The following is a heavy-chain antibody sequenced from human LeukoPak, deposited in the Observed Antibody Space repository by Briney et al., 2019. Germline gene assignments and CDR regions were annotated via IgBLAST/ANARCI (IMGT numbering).Heavy chain of an antibody. CDR3: AKDRAVVVAAIEYYYYYGMDV. CDR1: GFTFSSYW. CDR2: IKQDGSEK. J-gene: IGHJ6*02. V-gene: IGHV3-7*01. D-gene: IGHD2-15*01. Sequence: GGSLRLSCAASGFTFSSYWMSWVRQAPGKGLEWVANIKQDGSEKYYVDSVKGRFTISRDNAKNSLYLQMNSLRAEDTAVYYCAKDRAVVVAAIEYYYYYGMDVWGQGTTVTVSS.